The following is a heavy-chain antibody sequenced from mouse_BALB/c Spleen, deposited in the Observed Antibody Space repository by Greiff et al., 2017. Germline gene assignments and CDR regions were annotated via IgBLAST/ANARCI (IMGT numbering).Heavy chain of an antibody. CDR1: GFTFSSYA. D-gene: IGHD1-1*01. V-gene: IGHV5-6-5*01. Sequence: EVQGVESGGGLVKPGGSLKLSCAASGFTFSSYAMSWVRQTPEKRLEWVASISSGGSTYYPDSVKGRFTISRDNARNILYLQMSSLRSEDTAMYYCARGVLRYYYAMDYWGQGTSVTVSS. CDR2: ISSGGST. J-gene: IGHJ4*01. CDR3: ARGVLRYYYAMDY.